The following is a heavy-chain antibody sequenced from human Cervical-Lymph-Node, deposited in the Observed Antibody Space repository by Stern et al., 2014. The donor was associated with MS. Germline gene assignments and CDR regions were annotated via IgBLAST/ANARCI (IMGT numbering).Heavy chain of an antibody. Sequence: QVQLVQSGAEVKKPGSSVKVSCKDSGGTFSSYTISWVRQAPGQGLEWMGRIIPILGIANYAQKFQGRVTITADKSTSTAYMELSSLRSEDTAVYYCASLSYGYDAFDIWGQGTMVTVSS. CDR3: ASLSYGYDAFDI. CDR1: GGTFSSYT. V-gene: IGHV1-69*02. D-gene: IGHD5-18*01. CDR2: IIPILGIA. J-gene: IGHJ3*02.